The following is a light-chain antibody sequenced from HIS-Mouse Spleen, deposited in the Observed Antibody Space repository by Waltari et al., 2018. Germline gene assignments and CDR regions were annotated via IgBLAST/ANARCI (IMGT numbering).Light chain of an antibody. CDR3: QSADSSGTYVV. V-gene: IGLV3-25*03. CDR2: NDS. Sequence: SYELTQPPSVSVSPGQTARITCSGDALPQQYAYWYQQKPGQAPVLVIYNDSARPSGIPERFSGSSSGTTVTLTISGVQAEDEADYYCQSADSSGTYVVFGGGTKLTVL. J-gene: IGLJ2*01. CDR1: ALPQQY.